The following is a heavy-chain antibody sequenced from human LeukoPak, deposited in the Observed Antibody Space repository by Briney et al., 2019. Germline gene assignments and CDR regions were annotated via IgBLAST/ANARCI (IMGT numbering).Heavy chain of an antibody. CDR2: INPNSGGT. CDR3: ARDTVTTNPFPSFDY. D-gene: IGHD4-17*01. V-gene: IGHV1-2*06. CDR1: GYTFTGYY. J-gene: IGHJ4*02. Sequence: ASVKVSCKASGYTFTGYYMHWVRQAPGQGLEWMGRINPNSGGTNYAQKFQGRVTMTRDTSISTAYMELSRLRSDDMAVYYCARDTVTTNPFPSFDYWSQGTLVTVSS.